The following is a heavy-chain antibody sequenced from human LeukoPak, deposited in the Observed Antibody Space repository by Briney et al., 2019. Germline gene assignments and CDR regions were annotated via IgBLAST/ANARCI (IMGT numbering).Heavy chain of an antibody. Sequence: GGSLRLSCAASGFTFSSSWMYWVRQAPGKGLWWVSRINSDESITTYADSVKGRFTISRDNAKNTLYLQMNSLRAEDTAVYYCARGLVPGFLDYWGQGTPVTVSS. CDR2: INSDESIT. J-gene: IGHJ4*02. D-gene: IGHD4-11*01. CDR3: ARGLVPGFLDY. CDR1: GFTFSSSW. V-gene: IGHV3-74*01.